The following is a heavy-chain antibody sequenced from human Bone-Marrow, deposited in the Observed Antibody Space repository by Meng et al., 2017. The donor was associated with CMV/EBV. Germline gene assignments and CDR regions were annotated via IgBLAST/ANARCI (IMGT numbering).Heavy chain of an antibody. D-gene: IGHD6-19*01. J-gene: IGHJ4*02. Sequence: SVKVSCKASGDTFSSYTINWVRQAPGQGLEWMGRIIPILGIAHYAQKFQGRVTITADKSTSTAYMELRSLRSDDTAVYYCARDGQGAGSDYWGQGTLVTVSS. CDR2: IIPILGIA. CDR1: GDTFSSYT. CDR3: ARDGQGAGSDY. V-gene: IGHV1-69*04.